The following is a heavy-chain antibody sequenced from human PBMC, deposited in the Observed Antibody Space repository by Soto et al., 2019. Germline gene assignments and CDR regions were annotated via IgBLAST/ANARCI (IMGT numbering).Heavy chain of an antibody. J-gene: IGHJ3*02. CDR1: GGSISSGGYS. V-gene: IGHV4-30-2*01. Sequence: PSETLSLTCAVSGGSISSGGYSWSWIRQPQGKGLEWIGYIYHSGSTNYNPSLKSRVTISVDTSKNQFSLKLSSVTAADTAVYYCARGWGPRQIGAFDIWGQGTMVTVS. D-gene: IGHD2-21*01. CDR3: ARGWGPRQIGAFDI. CDR2: IYHSGST.